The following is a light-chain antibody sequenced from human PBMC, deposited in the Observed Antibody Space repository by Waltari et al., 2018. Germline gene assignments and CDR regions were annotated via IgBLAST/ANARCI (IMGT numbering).Light chain of an antibody. CDR2: GNS. CDR1: SSNIGAIYD. Sequence: QSVLTQPPSVSGAPGQRVTISCTGSSSNIGAIYDVHWYQQLPGTAPKLLIYGNSNRPSGVPDRFSGSKSGTSASLAITGLQAEDEADYYCQSYDSSLSGNVVFGGGTKLTVL. CDR3: QSYDSSLSGNVV. J-gene: IGLJ2*01. V-gene: IGLV1-40*01.